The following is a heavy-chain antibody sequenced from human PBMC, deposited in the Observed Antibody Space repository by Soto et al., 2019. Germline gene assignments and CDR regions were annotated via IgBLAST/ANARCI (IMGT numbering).Heavy chain of an antibody. CDR2: INSDGSST. J-gene: IGHJ6*03. V-gene: IGHV3-74*01. CDR3: ARDREQLGTYYYYMDV. CDR1: GFTFSSYW. Sequence: EVQLVESGGGLVQPGGSLRLSCAASGFTFSSYWMNWVRQAPGKGLEWVSRINSDGSSTDYADSVKGRFTISRDNAKNTLFLQMNSLRAEDTAVFYCARDREQLGTYYYYMDVWGKGTTVTVSS. D-gene: IGHD6-6*01.